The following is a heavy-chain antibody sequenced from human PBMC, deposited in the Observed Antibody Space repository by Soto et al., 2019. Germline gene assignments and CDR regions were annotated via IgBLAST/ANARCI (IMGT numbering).Heavy chain of an antibody. V-gene: IGHV1-46*01. CDR1: GYTFTSYY. D-gene: IGHD2-8*01. Sequence: GASVKVSCKASGYTFTSYYMHWVRQAPGQGLEWMGIINPSGGSTSYAQKFQGRVTMTRDTSTSTVYMELSSLRSEDTAVYYCARGEDIVLMVYADYGMDVWGQGTTGTVSS. CDR3: ARGEDIVLMVYADYGMDV. J-gene: IGHJ6*02. CDR2: INPSGGST.